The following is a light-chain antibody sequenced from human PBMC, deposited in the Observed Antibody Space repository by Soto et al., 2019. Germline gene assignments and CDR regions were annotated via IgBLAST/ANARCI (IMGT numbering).Light chain of an antibody. Sequence: DIQMTQSPSTLSASVGDRVTITCRASQNIKNWLAWYQQRPGQAPKLLISEGSSLESGVPSTFSGTASGTEFTLTISSLQPDDFETYYCQQYYSYPRTLGQGTKVDIK. CDR1: QNIKNW. CDR3: QQYYSYPRT. J-gene: IGKJ1*01. V-gene: IGKV1-5*01. CDR2: EGS.